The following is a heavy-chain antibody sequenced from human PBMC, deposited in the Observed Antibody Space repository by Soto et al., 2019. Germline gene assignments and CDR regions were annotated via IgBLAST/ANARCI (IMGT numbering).Heavy chain of an antibody. D-gene: IGHD2-21*02. J-gene: IGHJ4*02. CDR1: GGSISSGDYY. CDR3: ARVVLVTAMGPIYFDY. V-gene: IGHV4-30-4*01. CDR2: IYYSGGT. Sequence: SETLSLTCTVSGGSISSGDYYWSWIRQPPGKGLEWIGYIYYSGGTYYNPSLKSRVTISVDTSKNQFSLKLSSVTAADTAVYYCARVVLVTAMGPIYFDYWGQGTLVTVSS.